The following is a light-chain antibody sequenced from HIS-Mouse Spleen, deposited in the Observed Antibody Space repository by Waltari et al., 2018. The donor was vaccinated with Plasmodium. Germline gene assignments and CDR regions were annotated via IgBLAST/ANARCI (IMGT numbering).Light chain of an antibody. CDR3: QAWDSSTVV. V-gene: IGLV3-1*01. J-gene: IGLJ2*01. CDR1: KSGDTY. CDR2: QDS. Sequence: SYELTQPPSVSVSPGQTASITCAGDKSGDTYACWYQQKPGQSPVLVIYQDSKRPSGIPERFSGSNSGNTATLTISGTQAMDEADYYCQAWDSSTVVFGGGTKLTVL.